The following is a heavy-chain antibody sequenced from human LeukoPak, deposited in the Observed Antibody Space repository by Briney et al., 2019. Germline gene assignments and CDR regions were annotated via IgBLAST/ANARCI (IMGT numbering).Heavy chain of an antibody. D-gene: IGHD3-3*01. CDR3: ARDEGFFYGMDV. CDR1: GFTFSSYN. J-gene: IGHJ6*02. Sequence: GGSLRLSCAASGFTFSSYNMNWVRQAPGKGLEWVSCISGGRTYIYYADSVKGRFTISRDNAKNSLYLEMNSLRVEDTAVYYCARDEGFFYGMDVWGQGTTVTVSS. CDR2: ISGGRTYI. V-gene: IGHV3-21*01.